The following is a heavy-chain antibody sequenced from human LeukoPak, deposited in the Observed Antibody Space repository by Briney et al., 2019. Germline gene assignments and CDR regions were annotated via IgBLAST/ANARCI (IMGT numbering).Heavy chain of an antibody. CDR3: ARQLSSWPIDY. CDR1: GDSISSSSYF. J-gene: IGHJ4*02. CDR2: IYYSGTT. V-gene: IGHV4-39*01. D-gene: IGHD6-13*01. Sequence: SETLSLTRTISGDSISSSSYFWGWIRQSPGKGLEWIGTIYYSGTTYYNPSLKSRVTISADTSKKQFFLKLTSVTAADTAVYYCARQLSSWPIDYWGQGTLVTVSS.